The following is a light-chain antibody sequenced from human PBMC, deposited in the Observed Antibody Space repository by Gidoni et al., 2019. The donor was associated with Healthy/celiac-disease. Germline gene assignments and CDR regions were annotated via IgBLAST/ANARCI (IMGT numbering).Light chain of an antibody. V-gene: IGKV1-39*01. CDR2: AAS. CDR3: QQSYNAWT. CDR1: QNISNY. Sequence: DIHTTQSPASLSASVGDRLTITCRASQNISNYLNWYQLKPVKAPNILIYAASSLQSGVPSRFSGSGSGKDSTLTISSLQPEVFATYCCQQSYNAWTFGQGTRVEIK. J-gene: IGKJ1*01.